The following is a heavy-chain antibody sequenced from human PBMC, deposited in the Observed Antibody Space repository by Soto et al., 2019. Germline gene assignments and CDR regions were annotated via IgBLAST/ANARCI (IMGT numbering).Heavy chain of an antibody. D-gene: IGHD3-3*01. V-gene: IGHV3-23*01. CDR3: AKDLVWSGYYDAFDI. Sequence: EVQLLESGGGLVQPGGSLRLSCAASGFTFSSYAMSWVRQAPGKGLEWVSAISGRGGSTYYADSVKGRFTISRDNYKNTLDLQMNSLRAEDTAVYYCAKDLVWSGYYDAFDIWGQGTMVTVSS. J-gene: IGHJ3*02. CDR2: ISGRGGST. CDR1: GFTFSSYA.